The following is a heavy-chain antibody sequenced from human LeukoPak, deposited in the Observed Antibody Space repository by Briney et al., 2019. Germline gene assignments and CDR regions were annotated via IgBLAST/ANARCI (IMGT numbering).Heavy chain of an antibody. CDR3: ARVIDYYDSSGYPYFDY. J-gene: IGHJ4*02. Sequence: SETLSLTCTASGGSISSYYWSWIRQPPGKGLEWIGYIYYSGSTNYNPSLKSRVTISVDTSKNQFSLKLSSVTAADTAVYYCARVIDYYDSSGYPYFDYWGQGTLVTVSS. CDR1: GGSISSYY. D-gene: IGHD3-22*01. CDR2: IYYSGST. V-gene: IGHV4-59*01.